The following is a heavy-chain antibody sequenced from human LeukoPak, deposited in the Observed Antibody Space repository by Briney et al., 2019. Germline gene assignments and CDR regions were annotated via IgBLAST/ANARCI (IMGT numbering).Heavy chain of an antibody. Sequence: VASVTVSCTASGGTFSSYAISWVRQAPGQGLEWMGGIIPIFGTANYAQKFQGRVTITADESTSTAYMELSSLRSEDTAVYYCAYGDKRGFDYWGQGTLVTVSS. CDR1: GGTFSSYA. V-gene: IGHV1-69*13. D-gene: IGHD4-17*01. CDR2: IIPIFGTA. J-gene: IGHJ4*02. CDR3: AYGDKRGFDY.